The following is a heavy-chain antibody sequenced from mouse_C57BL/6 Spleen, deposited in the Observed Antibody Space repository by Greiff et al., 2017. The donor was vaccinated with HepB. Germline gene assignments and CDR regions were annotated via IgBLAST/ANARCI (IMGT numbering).Heavy chain of an antibody. V-gene: IGHV5-4*01. D-gene: IGHD1-1*01. CDR3: ARGFDYYGSSYIYFDY. J-gene: IGHJ2*01. CDR2: ISDGGSYT. Sequence: EVQRVESGGGLVKPGGSLKLSCAASGFTFSSYAMSWVRQTPEKRLEWVATISDGGSYTYYPDNVKGRFTISRDNAKNNLYLQMSHLKSEDTAMYYCARGFDYYGSSYIYFDYWGQGTTLTVSS. CDR1: GFTFSSYA.